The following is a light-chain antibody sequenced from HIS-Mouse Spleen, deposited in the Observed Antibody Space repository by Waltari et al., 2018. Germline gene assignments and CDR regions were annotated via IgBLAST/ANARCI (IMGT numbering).Light chain of an antibody. CDR3: CSYAGSSTWV. V-gene: IGLV2-23*01. J-gene: IGLJ3*02. Sequence: QSALTQPASVSGSPGQSITISCTGTSSDVGSYNLFSWYQQHPGKAPKRMIYEGSKRPSGVSNRFSGSQSGNTASLTISGLQAEDEADYYCCSYAGSSTWVFGGGTKLTVL. CDR2: EGS. CDR1: SSDVGSYNL.